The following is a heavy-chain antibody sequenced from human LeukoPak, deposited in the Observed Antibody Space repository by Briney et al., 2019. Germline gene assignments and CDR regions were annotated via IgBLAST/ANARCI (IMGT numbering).Heavy chain of an antibody. CDR3: ARRLNSGSYSLDAFDI. CDR1: GGSISNYY. CDR2: IYYSGST. V-gene: IGHV4-59*01. Sequence: SETLSLTCTVSGGSISNYYWSWIRQPPGKGLEWIGYIYYSGSTNHNPSLKSRVTISVDTSKNQFSLKLSSVTAADTAVYYCARRLNSGSYSLDAFDIWGQGTMVTVSS. D-gene: IGHD1-26*01. J-gene: IGHJ3*02.